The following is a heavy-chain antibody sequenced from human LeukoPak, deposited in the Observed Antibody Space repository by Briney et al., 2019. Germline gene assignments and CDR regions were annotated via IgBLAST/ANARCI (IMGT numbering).Heavy chain of an antibody. J-gene: IGHJ3*02. CDR1: GFTFSSYA. CDR2: ISGSGGST. D-gene: IGHD6-19*01. Sequence: GGSLRLSCAAFGFTFSSYAMSWVRQAPGKGLEWVSAISGSGGSTYYADSEKGRFTISRDNSKNTLYLQMNSLRAEDTAVYYCAKGYTSGYALDIWGQGTMVTVSS. V-gene: IGHV3-23*01. CDR3: AKGYTSGYALDI.